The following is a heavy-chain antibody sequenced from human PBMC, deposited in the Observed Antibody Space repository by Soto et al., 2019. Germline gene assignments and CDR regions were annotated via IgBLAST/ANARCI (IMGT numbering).Heavy chain of an antibody. V-gene: IGHV1-69*13. CDR3: ARVGGSYSEYAFDI. J-gene: IGHJ3*02. CDR2: IIPIFGTA. Sequence: SVKVSCKASGGTFSSYAISWVRQARGQGLEWMGGIIPIFGTANYAQKFQGRVTITADESTSTAYMELSSLRSEDTAVYYCARVGGSYSEYAFDIWGQGTMVTVSS. CDR1: GGTFSSYA. D-gene: IGHD1-26*01.